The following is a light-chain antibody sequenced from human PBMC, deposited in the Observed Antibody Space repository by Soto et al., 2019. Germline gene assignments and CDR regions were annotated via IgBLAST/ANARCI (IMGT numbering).Light chain of an antibody. CDR1: SSDVGSFNR. V-gene: IGLV2-18*01. J-gene: IGLJ1*01. CDR3: SLYTSSGTYV. CDR2: EVS. Sequence: QSALTQPPSVSGSPGQSVTISCAGTSSDVGSFNRVSWYQKTPGTAPKVVIYEVSNRPSGVPDRFSGSRSGSTASLTISGLQAEDEADYYCSLYTSSGTYVFGTGTKLTVL.